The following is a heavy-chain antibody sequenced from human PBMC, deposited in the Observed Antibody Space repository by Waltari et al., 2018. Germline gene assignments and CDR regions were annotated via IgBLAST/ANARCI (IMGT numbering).Heavy chain of an antibody. CDR2: IYDSGST. V-gene: IGHV4-39*01. CDR1: GVSITNTSSY. Sequence: QVQLQASGPGLVKPSETLSLTCSVSGVSITNTSSYWAWIRQPPEKGLEWIGNIYDSGSTYYNPSLNSRVTMSVDTSKNQFSLNLNSVSAADTAVYYCARAARILITFGGVSAFDPWGQGTLVTVSS. J-gene: IGHJ5*02. CDR3: ARAARILITFGGVSAFDP. D-gene: IGHD3-16*01.